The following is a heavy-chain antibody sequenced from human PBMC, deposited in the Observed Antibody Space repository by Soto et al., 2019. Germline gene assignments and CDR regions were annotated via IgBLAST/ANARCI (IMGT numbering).Heavy chain of an antibody. CDR2: INSDGSST. CDR3: ARDLLNYDILTGRPRYGMDV. Sequence: GSLRLSCAASGFTFSSYWTHWVRQAPGKGLVWVSRINSDGSSTSYADSVKGRFTISRDNAKNTLYLQMNSLRAEDTAVYYCARDLLNYDILTGRPRYGMDVWGQGTTVTVSS. V-gene: IGHV3-74*01. J-gene: IGHJ6*02. CDR1: GFTFSSYW. D-gene: IGHD3-9*01.